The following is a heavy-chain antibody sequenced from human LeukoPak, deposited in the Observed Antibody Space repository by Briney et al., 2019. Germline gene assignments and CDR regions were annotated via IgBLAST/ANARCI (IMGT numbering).Heavy chain of an antibody. CDR2: ISAYNGNT. V-gene: IGHV1-18*01. D-gene: IGHD3-22*01. Sequence: GASVKVSCKASGYTFTSYGISWVRQAPGQGLEWMGWISAYNGNTNYAQKLQGRVTMTTDTSTSTAYMELRSLRSDDTAVYYCARGYNYYDSSGYYRPFDYWGQGTLVTVSS. J-gene: IGHJ4*02. CDR3: ARGYNYYDSSGYYRPFDY. CDR1: GYTFTSYG.